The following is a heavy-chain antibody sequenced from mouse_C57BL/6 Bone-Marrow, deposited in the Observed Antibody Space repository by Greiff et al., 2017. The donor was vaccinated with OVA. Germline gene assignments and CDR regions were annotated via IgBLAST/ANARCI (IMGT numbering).Heavy chain of an antibody. D-gene: IGHD1-1*01. Sequence: VKLVESGAELARPGASVKLSCKASGYTFTSYGISWVKQRTGQGLEWIGEIYPRSGNTYYNEKFKGKATLTADKSSSTAYMELRSLTSEDSAVYFCARLRSVFDYWGQGTTLTVSS. V-gene: IGHV1-81*01. CDR3: ARLRSVFDY. CDR2: IYPRSGNT. CDR1: GYTFTSYG. J-gene: IGHJ2*01.